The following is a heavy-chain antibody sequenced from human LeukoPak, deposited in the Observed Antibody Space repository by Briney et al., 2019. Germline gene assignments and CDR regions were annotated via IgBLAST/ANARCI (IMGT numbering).Heavy chain of an antibody. CDR3: ARDLKGTVTDY. D-gene: IGHD4-17*01. J-gene: IGHJ4*02. CDR2: IYYSGST. V-gene: IGHV4-30-4*01. CDR1: GGSISSGDYY. Sequence: KPSETLSLTCTVSGGSISSGDYYWSWIRQPPGKGLEWIGYIYYSGSTYYNPSLKSRVTISVDTSKNQFSLKLSSVTAADTAVYYCARDLKGTVTDYWGQGTLVTVSS.